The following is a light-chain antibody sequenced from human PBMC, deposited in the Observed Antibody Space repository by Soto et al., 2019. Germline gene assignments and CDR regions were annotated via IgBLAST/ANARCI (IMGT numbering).Light chain of an antibody. J-gene: IGLJ1*01. CDR2: EVS. Sequence: QSALTQHASVSGSPGQSITISCTGTSSDVGGYNYVSWYQQHPGKAPKLMIYEVSNRPSGVSNRFSGSKSGNTASLTISGLQADDEADYYCSSYTSSRTYVFGTGTKVTVL. CDR3: SSYTSSRTYV. V-gene: IGLV2-14*01. CDR1: SSDVGGYNY.